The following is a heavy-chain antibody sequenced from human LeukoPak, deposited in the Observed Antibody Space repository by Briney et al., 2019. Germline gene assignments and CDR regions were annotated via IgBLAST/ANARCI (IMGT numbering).Heavy chain of an antibody. Sequence: GGSLRLSCVASGFTFSTAWMSWLRQAPGKGLEWVGRIKSNSDGGITDYAASVKGRFTISRDDSKNTVYLQMNSLKTEDTAVYYRLWWDYWGQGTLVTVSS. CDR2: IKSNSDGGIT. CDR3: LWWDY. CDR1: GFTFSTAW. J-gene: IGHJ4*02. V-gene: IGHV3-15*01. D-gene: IGHD2-21*01.